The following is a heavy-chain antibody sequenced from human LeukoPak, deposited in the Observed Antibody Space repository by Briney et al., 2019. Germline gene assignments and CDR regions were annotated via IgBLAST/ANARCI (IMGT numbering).Heavy chain of an antibody. J-gene: IGHJ4*02. CDR3: ARGVFPYYFDY. V-gene: IGHV3-66*01. Sequence: GGSLRLSCAASGFTVSSNYMSWVRQAPGKGLGWVSVIYSGGSTYYADSVKGKFTISRDNSKNTLYLQMNSLRAEDTAVYYCARGVFPYYFDYWGQGTLVTVSS. CDR1: GFTVSSNY. CDR2: IYSGGST.